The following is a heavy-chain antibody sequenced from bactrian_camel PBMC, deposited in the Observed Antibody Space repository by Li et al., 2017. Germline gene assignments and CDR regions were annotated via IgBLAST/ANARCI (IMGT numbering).Heavy chain of an antibody. D-gene: IGHD4*01. Sequence: QVQLVESGGGSALAGGSVRLSCAASGYTFNTYSWFRQAPGQEREGVAGIVSDGRTSYANVVKGRFTISRDDANNTLLLQMTGLKPEDTAMYYCAAGRLGASCAVDYGTLRFTNYWGQGTQVTVS. J-gene: IGHJ4*01. V-gene: IGHV3S26*01. CDR1: GYTFNTY. CDR3: AAGRLGASCAVDYGTLRFTNY. CDR2: IVSDGRT.